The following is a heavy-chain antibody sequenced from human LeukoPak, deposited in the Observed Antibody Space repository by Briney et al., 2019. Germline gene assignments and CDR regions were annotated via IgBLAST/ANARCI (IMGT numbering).Heavy chain of an antibody. CDR3: AKDRFCSGGSCYSDFDY. CDR1: GITVSNYA. Sequence: GGSLRLSCVVSGITVSNYAINWVRQAPGKGLEWVSGISGSAGGTKYADSVKGRFTISRDNSKNTLYLQMNSLRAEDTAVYYCAKDRFCSGGSCYSDFDYWGQGTLVTVSS. V-gene: IGHV3-23*01. CDR2: ISGSAGGT. J-gene: IGHJ4*02. D-gene: IGHD2-15*01.